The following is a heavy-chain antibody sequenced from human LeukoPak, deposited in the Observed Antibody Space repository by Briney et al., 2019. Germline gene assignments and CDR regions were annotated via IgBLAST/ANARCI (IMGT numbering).Heavy chain of an antibody. V-gene: IGHV3-20*04. CDR3: ARDARRFGEPRLFDP. J-gene: IGHJ5*02. Sequence: PGGSLRLSCVASGFTFENDAMSWVRQGPGKGLEWVSGINWNGGSTGYADSVKGRFTISRDNAKNSLYLQMNSLRAEDTAVYYCARDARRFGEPRLFDPWGQGTLVTVSS. CDR1: GFTFENDA. D-gene: IGHD3-10*01. CDR2: INWNGGST.